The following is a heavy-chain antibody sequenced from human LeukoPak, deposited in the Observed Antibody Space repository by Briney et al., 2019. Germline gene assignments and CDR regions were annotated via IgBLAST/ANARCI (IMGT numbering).Heavy chain of an antibody. CDR2: LNWNGRSA. D-gene: IGHD2-15*01. CDR3: ARWRYCTGGSCNPKTKYYFDY. CDR1: GFTFDDYG. J-gene: IGHJ4*02. Sequence: PGGSLRLSCAASGFTFDDYGMSWVRQAPGKGLEWVSGLNWNGRSAGYADSVKGRFTISRDNAKNSLFLQMNSLRAEDTALYYCARWRYCTGGSCNPKTKYYFDYWGQGTLVTVSS. V-gene: IGHV3-20*04.